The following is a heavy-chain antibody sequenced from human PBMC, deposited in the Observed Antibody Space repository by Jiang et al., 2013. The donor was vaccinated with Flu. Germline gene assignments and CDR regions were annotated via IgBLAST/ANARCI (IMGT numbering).Heavy chain of an antibody. J-gene: IGHJ3*01. CDR2: IYQSGTT. Sequence: GPGLVKPSEILSLTCGVSGGSIGASHWWSWVRESPGQGLEWIGEIYQSGTTNYNPTLQSRVIVSADKSKNQFFLKLTSVTAADTAVYYCARVEWTLENGYLADFWGPGTMVTVSS. V-gene: IGHV4-4*02. CDR3: ARVEWTLENGYLADF. D-gene: IGHD3-9*01. CDR1: GGSIGASHW.